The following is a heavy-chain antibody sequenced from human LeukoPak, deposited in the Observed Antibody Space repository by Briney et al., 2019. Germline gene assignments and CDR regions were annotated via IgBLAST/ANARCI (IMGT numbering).Heavy chain of an antibody. CDR3: ASGRVNTYFDH. V-gene: IGHV4-4*02. CDR2: IYHSGST. Sequence: PSETLSLTCAVSGGSISSSNWWSWVRQPPGKGLEWIGEIYHSGSTNYNPSLKSRVTFSVDNSKSQFSLKLSSVTAADTAVYYCASGRVNTYFDHWGQGTLVTVSS. D-gene: IGHD3-16*01. J-gene: IGHJ4*02. CDR1: GGSISSSNW.